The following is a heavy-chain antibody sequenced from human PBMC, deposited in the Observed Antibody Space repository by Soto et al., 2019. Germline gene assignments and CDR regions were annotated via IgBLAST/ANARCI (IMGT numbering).Heavy chain of an antibody. V-gene: IGHV3-48*01. D-gene: IGHD4-17*01. CDR2: ISSSSSTI. CDR1: GFTFSSYS. Sequence: VQLVESGGGLVQPGGSLRLSCAASGFTFSSYSMNWVRQAPGKGLEWVSYISSSSSTIYYADSVKGRFTISRDNAKNSLYLQMNSLRAEDTAVYYCARVGTVRDYWGQGTLVTVSS. CDR3: ARVGTVRDY. J-gene: IGHJ4*02.